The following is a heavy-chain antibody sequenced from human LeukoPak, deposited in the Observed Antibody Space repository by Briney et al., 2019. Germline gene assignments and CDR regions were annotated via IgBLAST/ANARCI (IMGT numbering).Heavy chain of an antibody. CDR3: ARDLGVGAPGP. Sequence: GGSLRLSCAASGFSFSGYAIHWVRQAPGKGLEWVAVISKDGSNKYYADSVKGRFTISRDNSKNTLYLQMNRLRAEDTAVYYCARDLGVGAPGPWGQGTLVTVSS. CDR1: GFSFSGYA. D-gene: IGHD1-26*01. J-gene: IGHJ5*02. V-gene: IGHV3-30*04. CDR2: ISKDGSNK.